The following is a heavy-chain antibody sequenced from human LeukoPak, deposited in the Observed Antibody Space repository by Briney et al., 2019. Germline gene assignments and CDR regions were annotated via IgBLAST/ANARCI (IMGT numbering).Heavy chain of an antibody. V-gene: IGHV3-23*01. CDR3: AKRSVGYDFWSGVDY. D-gene: IGHD3-3*01. CDR2: ISGSGGTT. J-gene: IGHJ4*02. Sequence: GGSLRLSCAASGFSFSDYDMSWVRQAPGKGLEWVSAISGSGGTTYYADSVKGRFTISRDNSKNTLHLQMNSLRAEDTAVYYCAKRSVGYDFWSGVDYWGQGTLVTVSS. CDR1: GFSFSDYD.